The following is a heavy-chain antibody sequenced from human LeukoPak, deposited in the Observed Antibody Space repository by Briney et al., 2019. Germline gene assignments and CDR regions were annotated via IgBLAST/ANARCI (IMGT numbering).Heavy chain of an antibody. CDR2: ISSSSSSI. CDR1: GFTFSSYT. J-gene: IGHJ4*02. V-gene: IGHV3-21*03. D-gene: IGHD2-2*01. Sequence: PGGSLRLSCAASGFTFSSYTMNWVRQAPGKGLEWVSSISSSSSSIYYADSMKGRFTISRDNAKNSLYLQMNSLKTEDTAVYYCTTMTVVPTDYWGQGTLVTVSS. CDR3: TTMTVVPTDY.